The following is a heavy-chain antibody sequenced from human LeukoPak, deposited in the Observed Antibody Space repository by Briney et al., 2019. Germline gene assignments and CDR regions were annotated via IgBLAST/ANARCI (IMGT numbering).Heavy chain of an antibody. D-gene: IGHD1-26*01. CDR1: GFTFDDYA. Sequence: GRSLRLSCAASGFTFDDYAMHWVRQAPGKGLEWVSGIGWNSGSIGYADSVKGRFTISRDNAKNSLFLQMNSLRAEDTALYYCAKAVGFSGSREYYFDYWGQGTLVTASS. CDR3: AKAVGFSGSREYYFDY. V-gene: IGHV3-9*01. J-gene: IGHJ4*02. CDR2: IGWNSGSI.